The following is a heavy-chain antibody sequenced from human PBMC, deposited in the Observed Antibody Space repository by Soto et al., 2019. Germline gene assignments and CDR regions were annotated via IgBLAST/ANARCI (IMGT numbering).Heavy chain of an antibody. J-gene: IGHJ4*02. CDR1: GYTFSSYD. V-gene: IGHV1-8*01. CDR2: VNPNSNET. CDR3: VRSGRRSGIDY. Sequence: GASVKVSCKASGYTFSSYDISWVRQVSGQGLEWMGWVNPNSNETDYAQKFQGRVTMTGNTSIRTAYMELRSLRSDDTAVYYCVRSGRRSGIDYWGQGTLVTVSS. D-gene: IGHD5-12*01.